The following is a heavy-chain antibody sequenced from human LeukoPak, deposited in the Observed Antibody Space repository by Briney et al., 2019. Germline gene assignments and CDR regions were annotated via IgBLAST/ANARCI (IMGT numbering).Heavy chain of an antibody. CDR2: ISYDGNNK. V-gene: IGHV3-30-3*01. Sequence: PGGSLRLSCAASGFTFSSYAMHWVRQAPGKGLEWVAVISYDGNNKYYADSVKGRFTISRDNSKNTLYLQMNSLRAEDTALYYCATLPRWGQGTLVTVSS. CDR1: GFTFSSYA. CDR3: ATLPR. J-gene: IGHJ4*02.